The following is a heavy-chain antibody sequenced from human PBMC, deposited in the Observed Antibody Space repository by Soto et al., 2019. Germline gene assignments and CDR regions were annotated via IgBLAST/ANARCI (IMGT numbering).Heavy chain of an antibody. D-gene: IGHD3-22*01. CDR3: AKSGSAYYYDSSPRGGSFDI. CDR1: GFTFSSYG. V-gene: IGHV3-30*18. J-gene: IGHJ3*02. CDR2: ISYDGSNK. Sequence: QVQLVESGGGVVQPGRSLRLSCAASGFTFSSYGMHWVRQAPGKGLEWVAVISYDGSNKYYADSVKGRFTISRDNSKNTLYLQMNSLRAEDTAVYYCAKSGSAYYYDSSPRGGSFDIWGQGTMVTVSS.